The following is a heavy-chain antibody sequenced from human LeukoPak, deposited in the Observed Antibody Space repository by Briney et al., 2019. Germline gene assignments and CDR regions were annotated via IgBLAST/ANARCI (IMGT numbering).Heavy chain of an antibody. D-gene: IGHD2-2*01. V-gene: IGHV3-21*01. CDR2: ISISSNYI. J-gene: IGHJ4*02. CDR3: ARGVRYCTSTTCTPDY. CDR1: GFTFSIYS. Sequence: GGPLRLSCAAPGFTFSIYSMNWVRQAPGKGLEGVPSISISSNYIYYADSVKGRFTISRDNAKNSLYLQMNSLRAEDTAVYYCARGVRYCTSTTCTPDYWGQGTLVTVSS.